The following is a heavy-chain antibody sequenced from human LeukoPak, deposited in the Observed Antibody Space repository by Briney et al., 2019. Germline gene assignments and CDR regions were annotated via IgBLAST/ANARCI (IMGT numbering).Heavy chain of an antibody. CDR3: AKPRYCSGTICPHDAFDI. J-gene: IGHJ3*02. V-gene: IGHV3-9*01. CDR1: GFTFDDYA. CDR2: ISWNSGSI. D-gene: IGHD2-2*01. Sequence: PGRSLRLSCAASGFTFDDYAMHWVRQAPGKGLEWVSGISWNSGSIAYADSVKGRFTISRDNAKSSLYLQMNSLRAEDTALYYCAKPRYCSGTICPHDAFDIWGQGTMVTVSS.